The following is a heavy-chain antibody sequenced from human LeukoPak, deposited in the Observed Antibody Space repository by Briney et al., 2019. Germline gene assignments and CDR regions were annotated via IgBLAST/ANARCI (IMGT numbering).Heavy chain of an antibody. D-gene: IGHD2-2*01. CDR3: AKNGIRGYQLLRPPDY. V-gene: IGHV3-30*02. J-gene: IGHJ4*02. CDR1: GFTFSSYG. CDR2: IRYDGSNK. Sequence: GGSLRLSCAASGFTFSSYGMHWVRQAPGKGLEWVAFIRYDGSNKYYADSVKGRFTISRDNSKNTLYLQMNSLRAEDTAVYYCAKNGIRGYQLLRPPDYWGQGTLVTVSS.